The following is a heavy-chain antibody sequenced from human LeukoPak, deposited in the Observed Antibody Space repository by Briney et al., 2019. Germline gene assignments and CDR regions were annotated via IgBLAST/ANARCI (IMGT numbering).Heavy chain of an antibody. CDR1: GSTFSTYS. V-gene: IGHV3-21*01. J-gene: IGHJ4*02. CDR3: ARGMLGGVPAVAGTSYFDY. Sequence: ASLRLSSAASGSTFSTYSMNFARHAPGKGLEWVSFISSSSVYIYYADSVQGRLTIYNDNAKNSLYLQMNSLRAEDTAVYYCARGMLGGVPAVAGTSYFDYWGQGTLVTVSS. CDR2: ISSSSVYI. D-gene: IGHD6-19*01.